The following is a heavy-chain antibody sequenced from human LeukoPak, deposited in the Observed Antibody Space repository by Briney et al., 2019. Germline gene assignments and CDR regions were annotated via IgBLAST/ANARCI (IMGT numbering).Heavy chain of an antibody. CDR3: AKDVGATRGYYFDY. CDR1: KFTFSNYA. CDR2: ISNSGGNT. D-gene: IGHD1-26*01. J-gene: IGHJ4*02. V-gene: IGHV3-23*01. Sequence: GGSLRLSCAASKFTFSNYAMSWVRQAPGKGPEWVSAISNSGGNTYYADSVKGRFTISRDNSKNTLYLQMNSLRAEDTAVYYCAKDVGATRGYYFDYWGQGTLVTVSS.